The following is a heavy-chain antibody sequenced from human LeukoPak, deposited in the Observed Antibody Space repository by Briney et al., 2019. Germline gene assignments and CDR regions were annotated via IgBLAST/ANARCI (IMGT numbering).Heavy chain of an antibody. CDR1: GFTLNNYE. V-gene: IGHV3-21*01. CDR3: ARRVDLLSAFDI. D-gene: IGHD3-3*01. CDR2: ISSSSSYI. J-gene: IGHJ3*02. Sequence: GGSLRLSCAASGFTLNNYEMNWVRQAPGKGLEWVSSISSSSSYIYYADSVKGRFTISRDNAKNSVYLQMNSLRAEDTAVYYCARRVDLLSAFDIWGQGTMVTVSS.